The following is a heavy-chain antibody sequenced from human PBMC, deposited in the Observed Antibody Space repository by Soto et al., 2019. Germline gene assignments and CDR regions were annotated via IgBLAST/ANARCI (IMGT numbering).Heavy chain of an antibody. D-gene: IGHD3-3*01. CDR2: INAGNGNT. V-gene: IGHV1-3*01. Sequence: ASVKVSCKASGYTFTSYAMHWVRQAPGQRLEWMGWINAGNGNTKYSQKFQGRVTITRDTSASTAYMELSSLRSEDTAVYYCAREGEEYDFWSGYYGVGYYFDYWGQGTLVTVSS. J-gene: IGHJ4*02. CDR3: AREGEEYDFWSGYYGVGYYFDY. CDR1: GYTFTSYA.